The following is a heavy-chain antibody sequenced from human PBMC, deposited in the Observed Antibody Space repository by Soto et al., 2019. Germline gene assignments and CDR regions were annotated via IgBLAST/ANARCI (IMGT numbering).Heavy chain of an antibody. CDR1: GFSLSTSGVA. CDR3: ARSLYSFGFLSRDY. V-gene: IGHV2-5*01. D-gene: IGHD3-10*01. CDR2: IYWTEDK. J-gene: IGHJ4*02. Sequence: QITLKESGPTLVKPTQTLTLTCTFTGFSLSTSGVAEGWIRQPPGKALERLALIYWTEDKRYSPSLKSRLTIPEDTSKNPVVLTITNMDPVDTATYYCARSLYSFGFLSRDYWGQGTLVTVCS.